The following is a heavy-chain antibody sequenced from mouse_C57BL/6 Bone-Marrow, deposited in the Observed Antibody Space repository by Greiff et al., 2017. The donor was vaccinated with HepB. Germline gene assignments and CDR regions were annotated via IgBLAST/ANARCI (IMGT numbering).Heavy chain of an antibody. Sequence: QVHVKQPGAELVKPGASVKMSCKASGYTFTSYWITWVKQRPGQGLEWIGDIYPGSGSTNYNEKFKSKATLTVDTSSSTAYMQLSSLTSEDSAVYYCARRWLLRAMDYWGQGTSVTVSS. J-gene: IGHJ4*01. D-gene: IGHD2-3*01. V-gene: IGHV1-55*01. CDR3: ARRWLLRAMDY. CDR2: IYPGSGST. CDR1: GYTFTSYW.